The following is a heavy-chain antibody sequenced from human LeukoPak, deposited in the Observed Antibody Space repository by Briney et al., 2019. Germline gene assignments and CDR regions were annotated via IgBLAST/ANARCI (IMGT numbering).Heavy chain of an antibody. D-gene: IGHD6-19*01. V-gene: IGHV3-30*04. CDR1: GFTFSSYS. CDR3: ARDNGSGWYYFDY. Sequence: GGPLRLSCADSGFTFSSYSMHWVRQTPGKGLEWVAIISYDGSNIYYADSVKGRFTISRDNSKNTLYLQMNSLRRDDTAVYYCARDNGSGWYYFDYWGQGTLVTVSS. J-gene: IGHJ4*02. CDR2: ISYDGSNI.